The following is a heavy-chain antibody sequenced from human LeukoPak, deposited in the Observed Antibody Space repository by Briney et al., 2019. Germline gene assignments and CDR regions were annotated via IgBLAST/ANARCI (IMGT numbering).Heavy chain of an antibody. Sequence: ASVKVSCKASGYIFTSFGVTWVRQAPGQGLEWMGWISAYNGYTNYIQKLQGRVSMTTDTSTSTAYMELRSLRSDDTAVYYCARVESVVTAIPDYYYGMDVCGQGTAVTVSS. J-gene: IGHJ6*02. CDR3: ARVESVVTAIPDYYYGMDV. CDR2: ISAYNGYT. V-gene: IGHV1-18*01. CDR1: GYIFTSFG. D-gene: IGHD2-21*02.